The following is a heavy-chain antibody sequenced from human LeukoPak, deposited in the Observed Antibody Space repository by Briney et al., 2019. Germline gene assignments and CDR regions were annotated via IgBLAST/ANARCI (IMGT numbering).Heavy chain of an antibody. Sequence: PSETLSLTCTVSGGSISSSSYYWGWIRQPPGKGLEWFGSIYYSGSTYYNPSLKSRVTISVDTSKNQFSLKLSSVTAADTAVYYCARGEYSSSPYYYYYYMDVWGKGTTVTVSS. D-gene: IGHD6-6*01. CDR2: IYYSGST. V-gene: IGHV4-39*01. J-gene: IGHJ6*03. CDR3: ARGEYSSSPYYYYYYMDV. CDR1: GGSISSSSYY.